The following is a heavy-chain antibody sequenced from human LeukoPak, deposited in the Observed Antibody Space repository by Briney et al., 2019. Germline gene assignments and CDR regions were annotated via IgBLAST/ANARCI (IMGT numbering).Heavy chain of an antibody. V-gene: IGHV3-15*07. Sequence: GGSLRLSCAASGFTFSNTWMNWVRQAPGKGLEWVGRIKSKTDGGTTDYAAPVKGRFTISRDDSKSTLYLQMNSLKTEDTAVYYCTTEGLYSGSYYVDFDYWGQGTLVTVSS. CDR3: TTEGLYSGSYYVDFDY. J-gene: IGHJ4*02. D-gene: IGHD1-26*01. CDR2: IKSKTDGGTT. CDR1: GFTFSNTW.